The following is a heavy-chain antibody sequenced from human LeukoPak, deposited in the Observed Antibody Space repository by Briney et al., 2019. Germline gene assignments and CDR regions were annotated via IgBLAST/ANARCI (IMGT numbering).Heavy chain of an antibody. Sequence: ASVKVSCKASGYTFTSYGISWVRQAPGQGLEWMGWISAYNGNTNYAQKLQGRVTMTTDTSTSTAYMGLRSLRSDDTAVYYCARDEWTGTKMRGAWVDYWGQGTLVTVSS. J-gene: IGHJ4*02. V-gene: IGHV1-18*01. CDR2: ISAYNGNT. CDR3: ARDEWTGTKMRGAWVDY. D-gene: IGHD1-7*01. CDR1: GYTFTSYG.